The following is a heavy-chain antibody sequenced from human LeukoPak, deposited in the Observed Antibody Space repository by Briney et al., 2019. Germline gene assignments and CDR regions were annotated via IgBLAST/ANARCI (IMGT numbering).Heavy chain of an antibody. CDR3: AKAGYSSSWRSWFDP. CDR1: GFTFSSYA. J-gene: IGHJ5*02. V-gene: IGHV3-23*01. D-gene: IGHD6-13*01. CDR2: ISGSGGST. Sequence: PGGSLRLSCAASGFTFSSYAMSWVRQAPGKGLEWVSAISGSGGSTYYADSVEGRFTISRDNSKNTLYLQMNSLRAEDTAVYYCAKAGYSSSWRSWFDPWGQGTLVTVSS.